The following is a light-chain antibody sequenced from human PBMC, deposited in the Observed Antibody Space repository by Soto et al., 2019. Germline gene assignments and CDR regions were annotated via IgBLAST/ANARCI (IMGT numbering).Light chain of an antibody. CDR1: QSVDSY. J-gene: IGKJ2*01. Sequence: EIVLTQSPATLSLSPRERATLSCRARQSVDSYLSWYQHKPGQAPRLLIYDASNRATGIPARFSGSGSGTDFTLTISSLEPQDFAVYYCQQRSNWPMYTFGQGTKLEIK. V-gene: IGKV3-11*01. CDR3: QQRSNWPMYT. CDR2: DAS.